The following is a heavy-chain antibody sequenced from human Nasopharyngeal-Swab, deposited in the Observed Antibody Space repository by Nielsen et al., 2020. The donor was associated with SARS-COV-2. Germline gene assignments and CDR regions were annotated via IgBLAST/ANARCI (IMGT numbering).Heavy chain of an antibody. CDR2: INNDGSST. J-gene: IGHJ5*02. D-gene: IGHD6-19*01. V-gene: IGHV3-74*01. CDR1: GFPFDMYW. CDR3: AKYTSGWGWFDP. Sequence: GESLKISCAASGFPFDMYWMHWVREAPGKGTVWVSRINNDGSSTYYADSLKGRFTISRDNAKNSLYLQLNSLRAEDTAMYYCAKYTSGWGWFDPWGLGTLVTVSS.